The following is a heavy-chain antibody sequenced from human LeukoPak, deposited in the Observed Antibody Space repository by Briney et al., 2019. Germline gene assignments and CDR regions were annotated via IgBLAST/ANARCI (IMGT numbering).Heavy chain of an antibody. V-gene: IGHV1-2*02. Sequence: ASVKVSCKASGYTFTGYYMHWVRQAPGQGLEWMGWINPNSGGTNYAQKFQGRVTMTRDTSISTAYMELSRLRSDDTAVYYCARGMPRVAAAGPGRLENWFDPWGQGTLVTVSS. CDR2: INPNSGGT. D-gene: IGHD6-13*01. CDR1: GYTFTGYY. CDR3: ARGMPRVAAAGPGRLENWFDP. J-gene: IGHJ5*02.